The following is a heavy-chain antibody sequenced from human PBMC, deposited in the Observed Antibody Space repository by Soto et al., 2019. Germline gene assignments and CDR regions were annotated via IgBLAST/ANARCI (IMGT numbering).Heavy chain of an antibody. CDR1: GYTFTSYG. Sequence: GASVKVSCKASGYTFTSYGISWVRQAPGQGLEWMGWISAYNGNTNYAQKLQGRVTMTTDTSTSTAYMELRSLRSDDTAVYYCARVGYDSSALQAWVYYYYGMVVWGQGTTVTV. D-gene: IGHD3-22*01. J-gene: IGHJ6*02. V-gene: IGHV1-18*01. CDR2: ISAYNGNT. CDR3: ARVGYDSSALQAWVYYYYGMVV.